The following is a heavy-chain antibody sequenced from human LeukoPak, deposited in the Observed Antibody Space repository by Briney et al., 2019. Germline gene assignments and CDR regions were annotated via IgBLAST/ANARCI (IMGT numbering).Heavy chain of an antibody. Sequence: GGSLRLSCAASGFTFSSYAMSWVRQAPGKGLEWVSAISGSGGSTYYADSVKGRFTISRDNSKNTLYLQMNSLRAEDTAVYYCAKCQGCNMVRGVIGWFDPWGQGTLVTVSS. J-gene: IGHJ5*02. CDR3: AKCQGCNMVRGVIGWFDP. V-gene: IGHV3-23*01. D-gene: IGHD3-10*01. CDR1: GFTFSSYA. CDR2: ISGSGGST.